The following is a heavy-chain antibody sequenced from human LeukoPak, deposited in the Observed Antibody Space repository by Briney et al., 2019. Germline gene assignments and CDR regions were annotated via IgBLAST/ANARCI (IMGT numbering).Heavy chain of an antibody. CDR1: GLTFSSYG. V-gene: IGHV3-30*03. D-gene: IGHD4-17*01. CDR2: ISYDGSNK. Sequence: GGSLRLSCAASGLTFSSYGMHWVRQAPGKGLEWVAVISYDGSNKYYADSVKGRFTISRDNSKNTLYLQMNSLRAEDTAVYYCARDYGDYLEYFQHWGQGTLVTVSS. CDR3: ARDYGDYLEYFQH. J-gene: IGHJ1*01.